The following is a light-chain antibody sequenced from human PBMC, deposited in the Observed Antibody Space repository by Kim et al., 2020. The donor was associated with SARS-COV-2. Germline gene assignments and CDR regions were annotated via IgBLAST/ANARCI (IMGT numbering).Light chain of an antibody. CDR1: KLDNKY. J-gene: IGLJ2*01. V-gene: IGLV3-1*01. Sequence: VSPGQTASITCSGDKLDNKYACWYQQKPGQSPVLVIYQDTRRPAGIPERFSGSNSGSIATLTISGAQAVDEADYYCQTWDSNTVLFGGGTQLTVL. CDR2: QDT. CDR3: QTWDSNTVL.